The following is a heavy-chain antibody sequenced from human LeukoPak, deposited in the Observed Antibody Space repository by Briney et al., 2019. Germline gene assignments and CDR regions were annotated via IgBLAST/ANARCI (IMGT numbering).Heavy chain of an antibody. Sequence: SETLTLTCTASGGSISSYYWSWIRQPAGKGLEWIGRLYTSGSTNYNPSLKSRVTMSVDTSKNQFSLKLTSMTAADTAVYYCARGGSSGYYYRWGQGTLVTVSS. V-gene: IGHV4-4*07. J-gene: IGHJ4*02. D-gene: IGHD3-22*01. CDR3: ARGGSSGYYYR. CDR1: GGSISSYY. CDR2: LYTSGST.